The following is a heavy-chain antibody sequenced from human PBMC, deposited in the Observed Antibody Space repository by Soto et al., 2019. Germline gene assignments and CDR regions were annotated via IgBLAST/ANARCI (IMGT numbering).Heavy chain of an antibody. J-gene: IGHJ3*02. D-gene: IGHD3-10*01. CDR2: ISSSGSTI. V-gene: IGHV3-11*01. Sequence: QVQLVESGGGLVKPGGYLRLSCAASGFTFSDYYMSWIRQAPGKGLEWVSYISSSGSTIYYAASVKGRITISRDNAKDSLYLQMNSLRAEDTAVYYCARDSCCGELVDGFYNGGRGIIDTVFS. CDR3: ARDSCCGELVDGFYN. CDR1: GFTFSDYY.